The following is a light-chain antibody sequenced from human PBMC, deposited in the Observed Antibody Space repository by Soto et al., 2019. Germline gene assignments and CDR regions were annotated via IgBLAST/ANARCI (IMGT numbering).Light chain of an antibody. CDR3: QQTFSVTPLT. Sequence: DIQMTQSPSSLSASFGDTVTISCRASQSIRAYLNWYQHKPGKAPKLLIYGATSLHSGVPSRFSGSGSGTDFSLTISSLQPEDFATYYCQQTFSVTPLTFGGGTKVDI. J-gene: IGKJ4*01. CDR2: GAT. CDR1: QSIRAY. V-gene: IGKV1-39*01.